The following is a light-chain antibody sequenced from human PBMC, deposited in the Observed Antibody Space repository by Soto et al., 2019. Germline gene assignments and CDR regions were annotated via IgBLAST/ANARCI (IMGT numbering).Light chain of an antibody. CDR1: SSDGGGYNY. CDR2: EVS. J-gene: IGLJ1*01. CDR3: SSYTSSSVDYV. Sequence: QSVLTQPPSVSGSPGQSITISCTGTSSDGGGYNYVSWYQQHPGKPPKLMIYEVSNRPSGVSNRFSGSKSGNTASLTISGLQAEDEADYYCSSYTSSSVDYVFGTGTKLTVL. V-gene: IGLV2-14*01.